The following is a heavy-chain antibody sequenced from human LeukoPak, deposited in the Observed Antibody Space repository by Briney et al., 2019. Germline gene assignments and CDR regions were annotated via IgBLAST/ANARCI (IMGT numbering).Heavy chain of an antibody. J-gene: IGHJ4*02. CDR2: INPSGGST. CDR3: AREVSYGSGSYPYFDY. V-gene: IGHV1-46*01. D-gene: IGHD3-10*01. CDR1: GYTFTSYY. Sequence: RASVKVSCKASGYTFTSYYMHWVRQAPGQGLEWMGIINPSGGSTSYAQKFQGRVTMTRDTSTSTVYMELSSLRSEDTAVYYCAREVSYGSGSYPYFDYWGQGTLVTVSS.